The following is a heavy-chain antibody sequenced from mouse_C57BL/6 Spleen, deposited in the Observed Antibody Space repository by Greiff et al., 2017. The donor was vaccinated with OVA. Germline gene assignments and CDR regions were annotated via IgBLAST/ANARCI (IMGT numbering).Heavy chain of an antibody. Sequence: QVQLQQPGAELVRPGSSVKLSCNASGYTFTSYWMHWVKQKPIQGLEWIGNIDPSDSETHYNQKFKDKATLTVDKSSSTASRQLSSLTSEDSAVYYCARRARDADSWYFDVWGKGTTVTVSS. CDR2: IDPSDSET. CDR3: ARRARDADSWYFDV. J-gene: IGHJ1*03. D-gene: IGHD3-3*01. V-gene: IGHV1-52*01. CDR1: GYTFTSYW.